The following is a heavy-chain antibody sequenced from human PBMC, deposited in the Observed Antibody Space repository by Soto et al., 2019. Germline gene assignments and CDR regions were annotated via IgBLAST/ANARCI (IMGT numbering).Heavy chain of an antibody. CDR3: ARESAGSGKNNWFDP. CDR2: IHRTGST. Sequence: SETLSLTCSVSRGSISSYYWSWVRQPPGKGLEWIGFIHRTGSTKYNPSLESRVTISVDTSQNQLSLRLSSVTTADTAVYYCARESAGSGKNNWFDPWGQGILVTVSS. V-gene: IGHV4-59*01. D-gene: IGHD3-10*01. J-gene: IGHJ5*02. CDR1: RGSISSYY.